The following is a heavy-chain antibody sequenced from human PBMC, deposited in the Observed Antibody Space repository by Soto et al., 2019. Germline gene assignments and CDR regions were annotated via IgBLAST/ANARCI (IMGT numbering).Heavy chain of an antibody. Sequence: PSETLSLTCAVYGGSFSGYYWSWIRQPPGKGLEWIGEINHSGSTNYNPSLESRVSVSVDTSKSQFSLKLSAVTAADTAVYYCATSQKGYNWNYFDHWGQGALVTVS. CDR3: ATSQKGYNWNYFDH. J-gene: IGHJ4*02. CDR2: INHSGST. D-gene: IGHD1-20*01. V-gene: IGHV4-34*01. CDR1: GGSFSGYY.